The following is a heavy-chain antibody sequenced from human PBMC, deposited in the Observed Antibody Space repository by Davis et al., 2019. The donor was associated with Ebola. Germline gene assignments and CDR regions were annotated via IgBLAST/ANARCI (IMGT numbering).Heavy chain of an antibody. CDR1: GGSISSYY. Sequence: SETLSLTCTVSGGSISSYYWSWIRQPPGKGLEWIGYIYYSGSTNYNPSLKSRVTISVDTSKNQFSLKLSSVTAADTAVYYCARDLGAVTTSGDYWGQGTLVTVSS. CDR2: IYYSGST. J-gene: IGHJ4*02. V-gene: IGHV4-59*01. CDR3: ARDLGAVTTSGDY. D-gene: IGHD4-17*01.